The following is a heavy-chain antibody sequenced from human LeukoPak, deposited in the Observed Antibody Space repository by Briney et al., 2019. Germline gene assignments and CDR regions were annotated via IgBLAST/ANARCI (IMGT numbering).Heavy chain of an antibody. D-gene: IGHD6-13*01. CDR3: TEDPVHSYSSPWDCYYYGMDV. J-gene: IGHJ6*02. CDR1: GFTFSSYA. V-gene: IGHV3-23*01. Sequence: PGGSLRLSCAASGFTFSSYAMSWVRQAPGKGLEWVSAISGSGGSAYYADSVKGRFTISRDNSKNTLYLQMNSLRAEDTAVYYCTEDPVHSYSSPWDCYYYGMDVWGQGTTVTVSS. CDR2: ISGSGGSA.